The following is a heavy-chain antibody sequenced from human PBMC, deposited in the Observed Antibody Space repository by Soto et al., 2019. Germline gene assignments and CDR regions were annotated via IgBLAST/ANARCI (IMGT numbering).Heavy chain of an antibody. J-gene: IGHJ6*02. V-gene: IGHV3-23*01. CDR1: GFTFSSYG. CDR3: AKMREEYYYYGLDV. Sequence: GGSLRLSCAASGFTFSSYGMEWVRQASGKGLEWVSGISAGDTTYYADSVKGRFTVSRDNPTNTLYLQMNSLRAEDTAVYYCAKMREEYYYYGLDVWGQGTTVTVS. CDR2: ISAGDTT.